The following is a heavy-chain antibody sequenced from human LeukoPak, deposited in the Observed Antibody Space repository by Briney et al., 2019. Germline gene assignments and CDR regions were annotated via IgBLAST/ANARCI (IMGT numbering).Heavy chain of an antibody. Sequence: GASVKVSCKASGGTFSSYAISWVRQAPGQGLEWMGRIIPIFGAANYAQKFQGRVTITADESTSTAYMELSSLRSEDTAVYYCASLTRGVTLTFYYYYGMDVWGQGTTVTVSS. CDR3: ASLTRGVTLTFYYYYGMDV. CDR1: GGTFSSYA. D-gene: IGHD2-21*02. J-gene: IGHJ6*02. V-gene: IGHV1-69*13. CDR2: IIPIFGAA.